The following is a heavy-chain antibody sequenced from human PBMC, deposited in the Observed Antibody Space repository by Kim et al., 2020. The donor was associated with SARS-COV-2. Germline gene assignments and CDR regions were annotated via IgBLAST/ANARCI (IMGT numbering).Heavy chain of an antibody. CDR3: ARLQQSGMDL. Sequence: SDSKYSPSFQGQITFSVDKSITTAYLHLSSLKASDTAMYYCARLQQSGMDLWGQGTMVTVSS. CDR2: SDS. J-gene: IGHJ6*02. D-gene: IGHD1-1*01. V-gene: IGHV5-51*01.